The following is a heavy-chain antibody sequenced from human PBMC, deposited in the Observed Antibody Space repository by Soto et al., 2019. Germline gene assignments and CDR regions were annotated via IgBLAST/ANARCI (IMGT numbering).Heavy chain of an antibody. J-gene: IGHJ4*02. CDR2: IYWDDDK. D-gene: IGHD6-19*01. CDR1: GFSLSTSGVG. Sequence: QITLKESGPTLVKPTQTLTLTCTFSGFSLSTSGVGVGWIRQPPGKALEWLALIYWDDDKRYRPSLKSRLTITKDTSKHQVVLIMTNMDPVDTATYYCAHRSGVVAGYDYWGQGTLVTVSS. CDR3: AHRSGVVAGYDY. V-gene: IGHV2-5*02.